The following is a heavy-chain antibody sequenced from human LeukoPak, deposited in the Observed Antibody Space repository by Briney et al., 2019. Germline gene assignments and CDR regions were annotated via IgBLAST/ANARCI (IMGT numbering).Heavy chain of an antibody. V-gene: IGHV4-4*02. CDR3: AGGGGSAPYALDI. D-gene: IGHD3-16*01. CDR2: IYHGGST. J-gene: IGHJ3*02. Sequence: SGTLSLTCAVSDVSISSTVWWTWVRQPPGEGLEWIAEIYHGGSTNYNPSLKSRATISVDKSRNQFSLTLTSVTAADSAAYFCAGGGGSAPYALDIWGQGTMVTVSS. CDR1: DVSISSTVW.